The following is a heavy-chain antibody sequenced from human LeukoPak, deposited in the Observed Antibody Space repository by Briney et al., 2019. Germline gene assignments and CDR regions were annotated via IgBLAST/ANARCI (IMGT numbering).Heavy chain of an antibody. D-gene: IGHD6-19*01. CDR1: GGSISSYY. Sequence: PSETLSLTCTVSGGSISSYYWSWIRQPPGRGLEWIGYIYYSGSTNYNPSLMSRVTISLDTSKNQFSLRLSSVTAADTAVYYCARLDSSGWSYWGQGTLVTVSS. CDR2: IYYSGST. V-gene: IGHV4-59*08. CDR3: ARLDSSGWSY. J-gene: IGHJ4*02.